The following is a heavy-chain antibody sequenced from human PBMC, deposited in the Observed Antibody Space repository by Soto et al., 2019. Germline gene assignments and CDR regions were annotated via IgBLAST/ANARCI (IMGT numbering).Heavy chain of an antibody. CDR2: INPNSGGT. CDR3: AASRLGIALPDPLAY. V-gene: IGHV1-2*04. CDR1: GYTFTGYY. J-gene: IGHJ4*02. Sequence: ASVKVSCKASGYTFTGYYMHWVRQAPGQGLEWMGWINPNSGGTNYAQKFQGWVTMTRDTSISTAYMELSRLRSEDTAVYYCAASRLGIALPDPLAYWGQGTLVTVSS. D-gene: IGHD6-13*01.